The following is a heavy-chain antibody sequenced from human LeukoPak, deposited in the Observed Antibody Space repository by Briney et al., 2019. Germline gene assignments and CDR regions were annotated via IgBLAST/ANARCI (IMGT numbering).Heavy chain of an antibody. CDR2: ISSSGSTI. V-gene: IGHV3-11*01. CDR3: ARGISPPYFDRGNAFDI. J-gene: IGHJ3*02. CDR1: GFTFSDYY. D-gene: IGHD3-22*01. Sequence: TGGSLRLSCAASGFTFSDYYMSWIRQAPGKGLEWVSYISSSGSTIYYADSVKGRFTISRDNAKNSLYLQMNSLRAEDTAVYYCARGISPPYFDRGNAFDIWGQGTMVTVSS.